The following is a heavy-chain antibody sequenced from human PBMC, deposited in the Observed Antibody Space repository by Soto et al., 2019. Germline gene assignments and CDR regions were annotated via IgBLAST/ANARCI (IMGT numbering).Heavy chain of an antibody. CDR2: INHTGAT. V-gene: IGHV4-34*01. CDR1: GGSVNGYY. D-gene: IGHD3-3*01. J-gene: IGHJ5*02. CDR3: ATRITVFGLLIPPFDP. Sequence: SETLSLTCAVYGGSVNGYYWNWIGRPPRKGLEWIGEINHTGATNYNPSLKSRVTMSVDTSKNQFSLRLSSVTAADTAIYYCATRITVFGLLIPPFDPWGQGTQVTVSS.